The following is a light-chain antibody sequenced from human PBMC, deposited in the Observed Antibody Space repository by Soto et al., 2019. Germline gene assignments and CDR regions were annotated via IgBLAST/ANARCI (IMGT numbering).Light chain of an antibody. Sequence: DIQMTQSPSSLSASVGDRVTITCQASQDISNYLNWYQQKPGKAPKLLIYDASNLETGVPSRFSGIGSRKDFTYTISSLQPEDIVTYYCQQYDNLPYTFGQVTKLEIK. CDR1: QDISNY. CDR3: QQYDNLPYT. V-gene: IGKV1-33*01. J-gene: IGKJ2*01. CDR2: DAS.